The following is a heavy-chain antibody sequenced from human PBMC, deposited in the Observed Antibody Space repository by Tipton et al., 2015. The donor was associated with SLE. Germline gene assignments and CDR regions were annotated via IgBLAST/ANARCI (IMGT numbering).Heavy chain of an antibody. CDR2: ISGSGGST. V-gene: IGHV3-23*01. CDR3: ARHQPTNAMVRGVTPFDY. D-gene: IGHD3-10*01. Sequence: SLRLSCAASGFTFSSYAMSWVRQAPGKGLEWVSAISGSGGSTYYADSVKGRFTISRDNSKNTLYLQMNSLRAEDTAVYYCARHQPTNAMVRGVTPFDYWGHGTLVTVSS. J-gene: IGHJ4*01. CDR1: GFTFSSYA.